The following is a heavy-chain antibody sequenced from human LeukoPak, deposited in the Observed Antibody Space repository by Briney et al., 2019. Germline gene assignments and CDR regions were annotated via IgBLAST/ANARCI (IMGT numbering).Heavy chain of an antibody. CDR1: GGSISSSGYY. Sequence: PSETLSLTCIVSGGSISSSGYYWDWIRQPPGKGLEWIGEINDSGSTNYNPSLKSRVTISVDTSKNQFSLKLSSVTAADTAVYYCARGKDYDYVGGSYRSFDYWGQGSLVTVSS. CDR2: INDSGST. J-gene: IGHJ4*02. D-gene: IGHD3-16*02. V-gene: IGHV4-39*07. CDR3: ARGKDYDYVGGSYRSFDY.